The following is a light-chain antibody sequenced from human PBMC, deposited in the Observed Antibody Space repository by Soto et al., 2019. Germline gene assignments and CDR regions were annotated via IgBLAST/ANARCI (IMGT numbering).Light chain of an antibody. CDR3: TSYAGTNVPLV. Sequence: QSVRTQPPSASGSPGQSVTISCTGASSDIGSYNFVSWYQQHPDKAPKLLIYDVTQRPSGVPDRFSGSKSGNTASLTVSGLLAEEEADYYSTSYAGTNVPLVFGGGTKVTDL. CDR1: SSDIGSYNF. CDR2: DVT. J-gene: IGLJ3*02. V-gene: IGLV2-8*01.